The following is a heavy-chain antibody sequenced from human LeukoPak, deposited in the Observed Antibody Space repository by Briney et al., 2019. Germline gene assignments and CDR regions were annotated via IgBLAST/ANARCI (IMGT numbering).Heavy chain of an antibody. J-gene: IGHJ5*02. D-gene: IGHD2-2*01. CDR2: IYYSGST. CDR1: GGSISSYY. Sequence: SETLSLTCTVSGGSISSYYWSWIRQPPGKGLEWIGYIYYSGSTNYNPSLKSRVTISVDTSKNQFSLKLSSVTAADTAVYYCARGGAYCSSTSCYHNWFDPWGQGTLVTVSS. CDR3: ARGGAYCSSTSCYHNWFDP. V-gene: IGHV4-59*12.